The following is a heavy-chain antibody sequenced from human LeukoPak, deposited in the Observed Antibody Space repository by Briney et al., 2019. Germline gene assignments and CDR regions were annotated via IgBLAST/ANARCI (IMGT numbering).Heavy chain of an antibody. CDR1: GYTFTGYY. D-gene: IGHD3-16*01. CDR3: ARGGLPVFYYYMDV. Sequence: ASVKVSCKASGYTFTGYYMHWVRQAPGQGLEWMGWINPNSGGTNYAQKFQGRVTMTRDTSIRTAYMELSRLRSDDTAVYYCARGGLPVFYYYMDVWGKGTTVTVSS. J-gene: IGHJ6*03. V-gene: IGHV1-2*02. CDR2: INPNSGGT.